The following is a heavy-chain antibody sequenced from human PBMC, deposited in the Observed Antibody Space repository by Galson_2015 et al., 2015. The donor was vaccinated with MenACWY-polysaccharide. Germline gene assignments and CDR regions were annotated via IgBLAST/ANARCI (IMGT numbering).Heavy chain of an antibody. Sequence: SETLSLTCSVSGGSITSWCYSWIRQSAGTGLEWIGRVCSPGNTKYNPSFESRVTMSLDTSKNHISLHLKSLTAADTAVFFCATGAGDFDHWGQGTRVTVSS. CDR3: ATGAGDFDH. CDR1: GGSITSWC. J-gene: IGHJ4*02. V-gene: IGHV4-4*07. CDR2: VCSPGNT. D-gene: IGHD4/OR15-4a*01.